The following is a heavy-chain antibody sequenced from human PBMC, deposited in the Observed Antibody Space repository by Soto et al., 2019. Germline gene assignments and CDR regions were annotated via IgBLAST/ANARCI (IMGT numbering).Heavy chain of an antibody. CDR3: ARRGFGEYHDS. CDR1: GGSISSSSYY. V-gene: IGHV4-39*01. CDR2: SYYSGRT. Sequence: QLQLQESGPGLVKPSETLSLICTVSGGSISSSSYYWGWIRQPPGKGLEWIGSSYYSGRTYYNPSLKSRVTRSVDTSKNQFSLKLSSVTAADTAVYYCARRGFGEYHDSWGQGTLVTVSS. D-gene: IGHD3-10*01. J-gene: IGHJ4*02.